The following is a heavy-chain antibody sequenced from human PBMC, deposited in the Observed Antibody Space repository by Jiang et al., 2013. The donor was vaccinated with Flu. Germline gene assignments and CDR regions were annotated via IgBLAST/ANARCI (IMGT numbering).Heavy chain of an antibody. V-gene: IGHV5-51*01. CDR2: IYPGDSDT. CDR3: ARFNRDRPRIAAAGGVPPTYAFDI. Sequence: IGWVRQMPGKGLEWMGIIYPGDSDTRYSPSFQGQVTISADKSISTAYLQWSSLKASDTAMYYCARFNRDRPRIAAAGGVPPTYAFDIWGQGTMVTVSS. J-gene: IGHJ3*02. D-gene: IGHD6-13*01.